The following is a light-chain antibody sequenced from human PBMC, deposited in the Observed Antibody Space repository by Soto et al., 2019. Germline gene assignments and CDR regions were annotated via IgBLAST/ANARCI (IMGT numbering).Light chain of an antibody. CDR1: QSVSSD. CDR2: DAS. Sequence: EIVMTQSPATLSVSPGERATLSCRASQSVSSDLAWYQQKPGQAPRLLIYDASTRATGIPVRFSGSGSGTEFTLNISSLQSEDFSLYYWQPYNKWPPLTFGGGTKVEI. J-gene: IGKJ4*01. CDR3: QPYNKWPPLT. V-gene: IGKV3-15*01.